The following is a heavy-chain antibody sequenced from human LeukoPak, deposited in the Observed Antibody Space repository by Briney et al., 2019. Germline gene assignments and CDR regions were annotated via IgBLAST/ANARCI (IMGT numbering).Heavy chain of an antibody. V-gene: IGHV3-33*01. D-gene: IGHD1-20*01. CDR1: GFTLSSYA. CDR3: ARDSGITGIHLAIDY. Sequence: GGSLRLSCAASGFTLSSYAMHWVRRAPGEGLEWVALIWFDGSREDYGDSVKGRFTIYRDNSNNTLHLQMSSLRAEDTAVYFCARDSGITGIHLAIDYWGHGTLVTVSS. CDR2: IWFDGSRE. J-gene: IGHJ4*01.